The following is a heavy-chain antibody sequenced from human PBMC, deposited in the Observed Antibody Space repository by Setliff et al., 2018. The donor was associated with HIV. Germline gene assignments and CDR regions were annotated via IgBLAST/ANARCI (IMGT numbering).Heavy chain of an antibody. Sequence: GGSLRLSCAASGFSFTSFAINWVRQAPGKGLEWVSVISGSGGATDYADSVKGRFTISRDNSESMLYLQMNSLRAEDTAVYYCARGGRLQYFDWPSYAMDVWGQGTTVTVSS. CDR2: ISGSGGAT. CDR3: ARGGRLQYFDWPSYAMDV. CDR1: GFSFTSFA. J-gene: IGHJ6*02. D-gene: IGHD3-9*01. V-gene: IGHV3-23*01.